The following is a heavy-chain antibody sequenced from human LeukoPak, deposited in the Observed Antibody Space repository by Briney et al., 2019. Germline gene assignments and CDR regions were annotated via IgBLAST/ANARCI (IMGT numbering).Heavy chain of an antibody. Sequence: LTGGSLRLSCAASEFTFSSYNMNWVRQAPGKGLEWVSYISSSSDSIYYADSVKGRFTISRDNVKNSLFLQLNSLRDEDTAVYYCARDEDAFGGQGTLVTVSS. CDR3: ARDEDAF. CDR1: EFTFSSYN. V-gene: IGHV3-48*02. CDR2: ISSSSDSI. J-gene: IGHJ4*02.